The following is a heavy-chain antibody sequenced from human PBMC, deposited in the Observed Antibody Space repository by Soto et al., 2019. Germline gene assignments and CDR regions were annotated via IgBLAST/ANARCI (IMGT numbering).Heavy chain of an antibody. D-gene: IGHD2-2*01. J-gene: IGHJ6*02. V-gene: IGHV3-21*01. CDR3: ARGGDIVVVPAASYYGMDV. Sequence: PGGSLRLSCAASGFTFSSYSMNWFRQAPGKGLEWVSSISSSSSYIYYADSVKGRFTISRDNAKNSLYLQMNSLRAEDTAVYYCARGGDIVVVPAASYYGMDVWGQGTTVTVSS. CDR2: ISSSSSYI. CDR1: GFTFSSYS.